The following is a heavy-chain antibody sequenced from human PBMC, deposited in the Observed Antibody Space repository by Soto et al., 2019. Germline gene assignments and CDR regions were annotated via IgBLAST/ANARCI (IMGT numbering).Heavy chain of an antibody. Sequence: EVQLVESGGGLVQPGGSLRLSCAASGFSLSSYWMSWVRQAPGKGLEWVANMNRDGSGSDYVGSVKGRFTFTRDNAKNSLYLQMNSLRAEDTAVYYCARLSTSAGRRDLACWGQGTLVTVSS. CDR1: GFSLSSYW. V-gene: IGHV3-7*01. CDR2: MNRDGSGS. J-gene: IGHJ4*02. CDR3: ARLSTSAGRRDLAC.